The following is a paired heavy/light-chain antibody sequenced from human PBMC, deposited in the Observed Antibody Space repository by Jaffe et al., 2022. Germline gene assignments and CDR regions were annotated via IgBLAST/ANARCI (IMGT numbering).Heavy chain of an antibody. Sequence: QVTLRESGPALVKPTQTLTLTCTFSGFSLSTSGMCVSWVRQPPGKALEWLALIDWDDDKYYSTSLKTRLTISKDTSKNQVVLTMTNMDPVDTATYYCARINYYDSSGYYYPRFDYWGQGTLVTVSS. V-gene: IGHV2-70*20. D-gene: IGHD3-22*01. CDR3: ARINYYDSSGYYYPRFDY. CDR1: GFSLSTSGMC. CDR2: IDWDDDK. J-gene: IGHJ4*02.
Light chain of an antibody. CDR3: QQYDNLPPGYT. J-gene: IGKJ2*01. V-gene: IGKV1-33*01. Sequence: DIQMTQSPSSLSASVGDRVTITCQASQDISNYLNWYQQKPGKAPKLLIYDASNLETGVPSRFSGSGSGTDFTFTISSLQPEDIATYYCQQYDNLPPGYTFGQGTKLEIK. CDR2: DAS. CDR1: QDISNY.